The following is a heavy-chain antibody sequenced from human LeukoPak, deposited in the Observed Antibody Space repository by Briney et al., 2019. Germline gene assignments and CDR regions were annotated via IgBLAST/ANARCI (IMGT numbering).Heavy chain of an antibody. J-gene: IGHJ4*02. Sequence: PGGSLRLSCAPSRFSLTNFWMRWDRQAPGKGLVWVSRINNDGSSTSYADSVKGRFTISRDNAKNMLYLQMNSLRAEDTGVYYCARGTGWYGDYWGQGTLVPVSS. CDR1: RFSLTNFW. CDR3: ARGTGWYGDY. D-gene: IGHD6-19*01. V-gene: IGHV3-74*01. CDR2: INNDGSST.